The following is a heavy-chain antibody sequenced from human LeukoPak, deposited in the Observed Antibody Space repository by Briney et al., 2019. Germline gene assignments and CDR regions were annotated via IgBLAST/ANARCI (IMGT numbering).Heavy chain of an antibody. J-gene: IGHJ3*02. CDR2: IIPIFGTA. CDR1: GGTFSSYA. CDR3: ARAVREGIFGVVPHDAFDI. V-gene: IGHV1-69*13. D-gene: IGHD3-3*01. Sequence: VASVKVSCKASGGTFSSYAISWVREAPGQGLEWMGGIIPIFGTANYAQKLQGRVTITADESTSTAYMELSSLRSEDTAVYYCARAVREGIFGVVPHDAFDIWGQGTMVTVSA.